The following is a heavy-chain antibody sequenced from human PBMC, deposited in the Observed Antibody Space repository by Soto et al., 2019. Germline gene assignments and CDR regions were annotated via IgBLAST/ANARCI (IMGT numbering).Heavy chain of an antibody. CDR1: GFTFSGYE. CDR3: ARGYCSSSSCYWNFDY. J-gene: IGHJ4*02. V-gene: IGHV3-48*03. Sequence: GGSLRLSCAASGFTFSGYEMNWVRQAPGKGLEWASYISSSANTIFYADSVKGRFTISRDNAKNSLYLQMNSLRAEDTAIYYCARGYCSSSSCYWNFDYWGQGTLVTVSS. CDR2: ISSSANTI. D-gene: IGHD2-2*01.